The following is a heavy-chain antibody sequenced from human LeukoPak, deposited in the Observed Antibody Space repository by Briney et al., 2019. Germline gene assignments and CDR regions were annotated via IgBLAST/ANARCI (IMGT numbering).Heavy chain of an antibody. CDR2: ISWNSGSI. Sequence: SGGSLRLSCAASGFTFDDYAMHWVRQAPGKGLEWVSGISWNSGSIGYADSVKGRFTISRDNAKNSLYLQMNSLRAEDTALYYCAKEGSSGAQGPLVTVSS. V-gene: IGHV3-9*01. CDR1: GFTFDDYA. CDR3: AKEGSS. J-gene: IGHJ4*02.